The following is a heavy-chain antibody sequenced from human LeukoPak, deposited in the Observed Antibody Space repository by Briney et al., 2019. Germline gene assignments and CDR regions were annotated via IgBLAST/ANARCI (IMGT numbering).Heavy chain of an antibody. CDR2: INSDGSGT. V-gene: IGHV3-74*01. CDR1: GFTFSTYW. Sequence: PGGSLRLSCAASGFTFSTYWMHWVRQAPGKGLMWVSRINSDGSGTSYADSVKGRFTISRDNAKNSLYLQMNSLRAEDTAVYYCARDGHYYDSRNDYWGQGTLVTVSS. J-gene: IGHJ4*02. D-gene: IGHD3-22*01. CDR3: ARDGHYYDSRNDY.